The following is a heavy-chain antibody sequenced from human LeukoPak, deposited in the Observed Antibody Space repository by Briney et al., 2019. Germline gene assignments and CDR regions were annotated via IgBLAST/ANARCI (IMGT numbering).Heavy chain of an antibody. CDR2: VNPSGGST. Sequence: ASVKVSCKASGYTFTSYYMHWLRQAPGQGLEWMGIVNPSGGSTSYAQKFQGRVTMARDMSTSTVYMELSSLRSEDTAVYYCARDRVRQSSGYYHYYYYYMDVWGKGTTVTVSS. J-gene: IGHJ6*03. CDR1: GYTFTSYY. V-gene: IGHV1-46*01. CDR3: ARDRVRQSSGYYHYYYYYMDV. D-gene: IGHD3-22*01.